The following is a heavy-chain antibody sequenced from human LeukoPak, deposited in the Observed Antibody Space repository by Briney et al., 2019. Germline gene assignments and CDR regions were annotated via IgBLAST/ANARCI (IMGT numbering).Heavy chain of an antibody. D-gene: IGHD3-9*01. CDR1: GGSISISNSY. CDR2: IYYSGGT. J-gene: IGHJ5*02. V-gene: IGHV4-39*07. CDR3: ARAYYDIYYFDP. Sequence: PSETLSLTCTVSGGSISISNSYWGWIRQPPGKGLEWIGNIYYSGGTYYNLSLKSRVTISLDTSKNQFSLKLSSVTAADTAVYYCARAYYDIYYFDPWGQGTLVTVSS.